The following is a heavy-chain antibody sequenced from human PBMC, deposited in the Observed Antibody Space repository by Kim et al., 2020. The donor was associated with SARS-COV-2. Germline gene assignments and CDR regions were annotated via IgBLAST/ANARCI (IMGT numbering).Heavy chain of an antibody. CDR2: IRGSGEGT. D-gene: IGHD1-26*01. CDR1: GFTFNIYA. V-gene: IGHV3-23*01. CDR3: AEISSGSWGCFESFQH. J-gene: IGHJ1*01. Sequence: GGSLRLSCAASGFTFNIYAMSWVRQAPGKGLEWVSGIRGSGEGTTYADSVKGRFTISRDNSKNTWYLQMDRLRVDDTSLYYCAEISSGSWGCFESFQHWGQGTLGTVSS.